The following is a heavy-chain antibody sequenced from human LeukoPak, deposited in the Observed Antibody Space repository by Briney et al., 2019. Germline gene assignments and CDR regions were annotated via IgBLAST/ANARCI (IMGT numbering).Heavy chain of an antibody. V-gene: IGHV3-53*01. J-gene: IGHJ4*02. Sequence: GGSLRLTCAASGFTVSSNYMNWVRQAPGKGLEWVSVIFSGGNTYYADSVRGRFTMSRDNSKNTLYLQMNSLRAEDTAVYFCAKGFVHPTYYLDYWGQGTLVTVSS. CDR2: IFSGGNT. CDR1: GFTVSSNY. D-gene: IGHD3-10*01. CDR3: AKGFVHPTYYLDY.